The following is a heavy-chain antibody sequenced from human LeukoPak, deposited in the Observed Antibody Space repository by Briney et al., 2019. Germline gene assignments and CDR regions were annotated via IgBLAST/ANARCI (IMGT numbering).Heavy chain of an antibody. CDR3: ARAMVRGPIDY. D-gene: IGHD3-10*01. V-gene: IGHV3-11*04. CDR1: GFTFSDYY. CDR2: ISSSGSTI. J-gene: IGHJ4*02. Sequence: PGGSLRLSCAASGFTFSDYYMSWMRQAPGKGLEWGSYISSSGSTICYADSVKGRFTISRDNAKNSLYLQMNSLRAEDTAVYSCARAMVRGPIDYWGQGTLVTVSS.